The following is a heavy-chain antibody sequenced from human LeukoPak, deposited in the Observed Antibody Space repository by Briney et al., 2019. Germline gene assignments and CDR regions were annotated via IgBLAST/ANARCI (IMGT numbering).Heavy chain of an antibody. V-gene: IGHV3-7*01. Sequence: GGSLRLSCAASGFTFSSYWMSWVRQAPGKGLEWVANIKQDGSEKYYVDSVKGRFTISRDNAKNSLYLQMNSLRAEDTAVYYCARRYYYDSSGYGPFDYWGQGTLVTVSS. J-gene: IGHJ4*02. CDR1: GFTFSSYW. CDR2: IKQDGSEK. D-gene: IGHD3-22*01. CDR3: ARRYYYDSSGYGPFDY.